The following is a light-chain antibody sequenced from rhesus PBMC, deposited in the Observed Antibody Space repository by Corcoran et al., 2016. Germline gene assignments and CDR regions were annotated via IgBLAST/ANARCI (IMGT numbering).Light chain of an antibody. CDR3: QQYNNSPFT. CDR2: YAS. CDR1: QGINHY. Sequence: DIQMTQSPSSLSASVGDRVTITCRASQGINHYLSWYQPKPGKAPKPLIYYASRLETGVPSRFSGSGSVTDYTLTSSSMQPEDIATYYCQQYNNSPFTFGPGTKLDIK. V-gene: IGKV1-66*01. J-gene: IGKJ3*01.